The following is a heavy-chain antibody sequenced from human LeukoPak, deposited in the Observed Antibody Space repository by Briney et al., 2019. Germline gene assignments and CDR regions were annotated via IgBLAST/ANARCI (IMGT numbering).Heavy chain of an antibody. Sequence: PSETLSLTCTVSGGSISGYYWSWIRPPPGKGAEGIGYIYYSGSTNYNPSLKSRVTISVETSKNQFSLKMNSVTAADTAVYYCARLASSGWSHCDCWGQGTLVTVSS. D-gene: IGHD6-19*01. CDR2: IYYSGST. J-gene: IGHJ4*02. CDR1: GGSISGYY. V-gene: IGHV4-59*12. CDR3: ARLASSGWSHCDC.